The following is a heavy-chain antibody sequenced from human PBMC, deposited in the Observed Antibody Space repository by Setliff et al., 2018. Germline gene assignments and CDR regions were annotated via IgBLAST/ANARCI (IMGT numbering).Heavy chain of an antibody. CDR1: GFTFSEYN. D-gene: IGHD2-15*01. J-gene: IGHJ4*02. CDR2: ISDSSSFM. V-gene: IGHV3-21*01. Sequence: SLRLSCAASGFTFSEYNMHWVRQAPGKGLEWVSSISDSSSFMHYEDSLKGRFTISRDNAKNSLFLHMSSLRAEDTAVYYCARTCSGSGCYAGLESWGQGTPVTVSS. CDR3: ARTCSGSGCYAGLES.